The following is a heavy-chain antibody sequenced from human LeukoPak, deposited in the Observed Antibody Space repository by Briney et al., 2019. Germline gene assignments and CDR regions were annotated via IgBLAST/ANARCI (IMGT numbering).Heavy chain of an antibody. Sequence: GGSLRLSCAASGFTFSSYSMNWVRQAPGKGLEWVSSISSSSSYIYYAGSVKGRFTISRDNAKNSLYLQMNSLRAEDTAVYYCARDRRYYDSSGYYQVAAFDIWGQGTMVTVSS. J-gene: IGHJ3*02. CDR3: ARDRRYYDSSGYYQVAAFDI. V-gene: IGHV3-21*01. CDR2: ISSSSSYI. CDR1: GFTFSSYS. D-gene: IGHD3-22*01.